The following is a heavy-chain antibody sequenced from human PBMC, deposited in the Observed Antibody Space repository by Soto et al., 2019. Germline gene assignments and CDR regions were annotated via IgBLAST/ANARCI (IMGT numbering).Heavy chain of an antibody. V-gene: IGHV4-39*02. CDR2: IYYSGRT. CDR3: ASATGTLRSRNCDY. J-gene: IGHJ4*02. Sequence: SETLSLTCSVTGGSVESSSYYWAWIRQPPGQGLEWIGNIYYSGRTYYNPSLKSRVILSVDTSKNHFSLTLRSVTAADSAMYYCASATGTLRSRNCDYWGQG. CDR1: GGSVESSSYY. D-gene: IGHD1-1*01.